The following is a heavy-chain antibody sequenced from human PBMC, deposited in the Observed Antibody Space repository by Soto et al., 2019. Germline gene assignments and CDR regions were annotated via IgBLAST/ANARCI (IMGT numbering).Heavy chain of an antibody. V-gene: IGHV3-23*01. CDR2: ISGSGDSA. CDR3: ARVDYSDRGYFDY. J-gene: IGHJ4*02. Sequence: PGGSLRLSCAASGFTFRDYAMNWVRQAPGKGLEWVADISGSGDSARHADSVKGRFTISRDDAKSSLYLQMDSLGADDTAVYYCARVDYSDRGYFDYWGQGALVTVSS. CDR1: GFTFRDYA. D-gene: IGHD3-22*01.